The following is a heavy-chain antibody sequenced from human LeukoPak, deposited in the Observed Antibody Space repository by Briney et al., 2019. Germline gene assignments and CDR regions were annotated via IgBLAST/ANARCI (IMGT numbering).Heavy chain of an antibody. Sequence: SGGSLRLSCAASGFTFDDHAMHWVRQAPGKGLEWVSGISWNSGSIGYADSVKGRFTISRDNAKNSLYLQMNSLRAEDMALYYCAKDIQPYLYCSGGSCYSGLDYWGQGTLVTVSS. D-gene: IGHD2-15*01. CDR3: AKDIQPYLYCSGGSCYSGLDY. CDR1: GFTFDDHA. CDR2: ISWNSGSI. V-gene: IGHV3-9*03. J-gene: IGHJ4*02.